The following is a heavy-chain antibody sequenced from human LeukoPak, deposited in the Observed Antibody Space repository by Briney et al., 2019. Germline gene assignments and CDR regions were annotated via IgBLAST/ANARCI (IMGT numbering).Heavy chain of an antibody. CDR3: AKAFHCYYYHSSGYCSYFDY. CDR2: IWYDGSNK. V-gene: IGHV3-33*06. D-gene: IGHD3-22*01. CDR1: GFTFSSYG. J-gene: IGHJ4*02. Sequence: GGSLRLSCAASGFTFSSYGMHWVRQAPGKGLEWVAVIWYDGSNKYYADSVKGRFTISRDNSKNTLYLQMNSLRAEDTAVYYCAKAFHCYYYHSSGYCSYFDYWGQGTLVTVSS.